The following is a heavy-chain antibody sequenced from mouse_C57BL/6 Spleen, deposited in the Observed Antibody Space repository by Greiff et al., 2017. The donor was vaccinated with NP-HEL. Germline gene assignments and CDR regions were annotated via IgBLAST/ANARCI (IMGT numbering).Heavy chain of an antibody. V-gene: IGHV1-54*01. J-gene: IGHJ1*03. Sequence: QVQLQQSGAELVRPGTSVKVSCKASGYAFTNYLIEWVKQRPGQGLEWIGVINPGSGGTNYNEKFKGKATLTADKSSSTAYMQLSSLTSEDSAVYFCARGSPHWYFDVWGTGTTVTVSS. D-gene: IGHD1-1*02. CDR2: INPGSGGT. CDR1: GYAFTNYL. CDR3: ARGSPHWYFDV.